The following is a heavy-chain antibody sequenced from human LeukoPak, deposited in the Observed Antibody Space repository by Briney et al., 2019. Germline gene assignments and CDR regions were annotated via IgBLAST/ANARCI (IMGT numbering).Heavy chain of an antibody. CDR1: GFTFSSYG. V-gene: IGHV3-30*18. Sequence: GGSLRLSCAASGFTFSSYGMHWVRQAPGKGLEWVAVISYDGSKTYYADSVKGRFTISRDNSKNTLYLQMNSLRAEDTAVYYCAKSGPDPYYFDYWGQGTLVTVSS. CDR2: ISYDGSKT. CDR3: AKSGPDPYYFDY. J-gene: IGHJ4*02.